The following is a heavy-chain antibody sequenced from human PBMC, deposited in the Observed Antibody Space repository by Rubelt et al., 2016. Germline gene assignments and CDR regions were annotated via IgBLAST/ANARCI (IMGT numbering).Heavy chain of an antibody. V-gene: IGHV3-30*18. D-gene: IGHD3-22*01. Sequence: GGGVVQPGRSLRLSCAASGFTFSSYGMHWVRQAPGKGLEWVAVISYDGSNKYYADSVKGRFTISRDNSKNTLYLQMNSLRAEETAVYYCAKSVGPYYDSSGLGYWGQGTLVTVSS. CDR1: GFTFSSYG. CDR3: AKSVGPYYDSSGLGY. J-gene: IGHJ4*02. CDR2: ISYDGSNK.